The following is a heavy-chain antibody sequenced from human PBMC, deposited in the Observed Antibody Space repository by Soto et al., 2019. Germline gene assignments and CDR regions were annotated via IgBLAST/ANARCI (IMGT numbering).Heavy chain of an antibody. CDR1: GYTFTGYY. J-gene: IGHJ3*02. CDR3: ARGYGAGGFDI. Sequence: ASVKVSCKASGYTFTGYYMHWVRQAPGQGLEWVGWINPNSGNTGYAQKFQGRVTMTRNTSISTAYMELSSPRSEDTAVYYCARGYGAGGFDIWGQGTMVTVSS. V-gene: IGHV1-8*02. CDR2: INPNSGNT. D-gene: IGHD3-10*01.